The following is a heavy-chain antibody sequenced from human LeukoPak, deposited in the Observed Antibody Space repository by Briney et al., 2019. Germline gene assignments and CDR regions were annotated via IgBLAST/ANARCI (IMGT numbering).Heavy chain of an antibody. CDR3: AICSSTSCPD. V-gene: IGHV4-4*08. Sequence: SETLSLTCTVSGGSISSYYWSWIRQPPGKGLEWIGRIYTSGSTNYNPSLKSRVTISVDTSKNQFSLKLSSVTAAGTAVYYCAICSSTSCPDWGQGTLVTVSS. J-gene: IGHJ4*02. CDR1: GGSISSYY. CDR2: IYTSGST. D-gene: IGHD2-2*01.